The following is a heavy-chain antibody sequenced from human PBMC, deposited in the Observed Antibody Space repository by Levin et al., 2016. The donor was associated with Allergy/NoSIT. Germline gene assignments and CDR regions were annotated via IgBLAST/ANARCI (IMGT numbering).Heavy chain of an antibody. CDR1: GFTFSSYS. CDR2: ISSSSSYI. J-gene: IGHJ5*02. Sequence: GGSLRLSCAASGFTFSSYSMNWVRQAPGKGLEWVSSISSSSSYIYYADSVKGRFTISRDNAKNSLYLQMNSLRAEDTAVYYCARDLPTRVVGATNNWFDPWGQGTLVTVSS. D-gene: IGHD1-26*01. V-gene: IGHV3-21*01. CDR3: ARDLPTRVVGATNNWFDP.